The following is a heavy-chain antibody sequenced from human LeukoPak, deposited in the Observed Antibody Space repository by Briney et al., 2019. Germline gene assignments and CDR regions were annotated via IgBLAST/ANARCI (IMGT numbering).Heavy chain of an antibody. CDR3: ARDRDYYDSSGYHY. V-gene: IGHV3-53*01. CDR2: IYSGGGT. Sequence: GGSLRLSCAASEFTVSSNYMSWVRQAPGKGLEWVSTIYSGGGTYYADSVKGRFTISSDNFRNKLYLQMNSLRAEDTAVYYCARDRDYYDSSGYHYWGQGTLVTVSS. CDR1: EFTVSSNY. D-gene: IGHD3-22*01. J-gene: IGHJ4*02.